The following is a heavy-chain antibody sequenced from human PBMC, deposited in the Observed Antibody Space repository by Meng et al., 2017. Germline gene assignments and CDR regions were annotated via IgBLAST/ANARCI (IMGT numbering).Heavy chain of an antibody. Sequence: GERARSGAEVKKPGASVKVSCKASGYTFTGYYMHWVRQAPGQGLEWMGRINPNSGGTNYAQKFQGRVTMTRDTSISTAYMELSRLRSDDTAVYYCARSERYVLGFDYWGQGTLVTVSS. D-gene: IGHD3-16*01. V-gene: IGHV1-2*06. CDR3: ARSERYVLGFDY. CDR1: GYTFTGYY. CDR2: INPNSGGT. J-gene: IGHJ4*02.